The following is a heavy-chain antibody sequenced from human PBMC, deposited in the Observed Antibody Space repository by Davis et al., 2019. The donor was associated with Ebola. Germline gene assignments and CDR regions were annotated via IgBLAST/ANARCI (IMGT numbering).Heavy chain of an antibody. V-gene: IGHV3-21*01. J-gene: IGHJ3*02. Sequence: GGSLRLSCAASGFTFSTYSMSWVRQAPGKGLEWVSSISSDSDYIYYADSVKGRFTISRDNAKNTLYLQMNSLRAEDTAVYYCARVVMITFGGVIVTSDAFDIWGQGTMVTVSS. D-gene: IGHD3-16*02. CDR1: GFTFSTYS. CDR3: ARVVMITFGGVIVTSDAFDI. CDR2: ISSDSDYI.